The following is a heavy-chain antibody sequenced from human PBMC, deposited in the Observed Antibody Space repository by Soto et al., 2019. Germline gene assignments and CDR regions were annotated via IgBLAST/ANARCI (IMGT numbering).Heavy chain of an antibody. Sequence: PGGPLRLSCAASGFTFSSYAMSWVRQAPGKGLEWVSAISGSGGSTYYADSVKGRFTISRDNSKNTLYLQMNSLRAEDTAVYYCAKDRVEVPYDSSGYDYWGQGTLVTVSS. CDR1: GFTFSSYA. CDR2: ISGSGGST. CDR3: AKDRVEVPYDSSGYDY. D-gene: IGHD3-22*01. V-gene: IGHV3-23*01. J-gene: IGHJ4*02.